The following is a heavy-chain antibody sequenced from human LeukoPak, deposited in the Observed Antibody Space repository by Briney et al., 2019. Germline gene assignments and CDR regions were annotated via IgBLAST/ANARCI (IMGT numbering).Heavy chain of an antibody. Sequence: GRSLRPSCAVPGFTFADSGLSWVRQLPGSGLEWVSGINWNGGNTGYAGSVKGRFTISRDSAKNSLYLQMNSLRAEDTALYHCVRDSYGGYLNDALGIWGQGTMVTVSS. J-gene: IGHJ3*02. V-gene: IGHV3-20*01. CDR3: VRDSYGGYLNDALGI. CDR1: GFTFADSG. CDR2: INWNGGNT. D-gene: IGHD5-12*01.